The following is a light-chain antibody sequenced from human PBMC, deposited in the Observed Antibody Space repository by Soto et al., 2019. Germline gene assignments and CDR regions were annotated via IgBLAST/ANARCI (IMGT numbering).Light chain of an antibody. Sequence: QSALTQPPSASGTPGQRVTISCSGSSSNIGSNSVYWYQQLPGTAPKVLIYRNNQRPSGVPDRFSGSTSGTSASLAISGLRSEDEADYHCAAWDDSLSGVVFGGGTKLTVL. CDR1: SSNIGSNS. V-gene: IGLV1-47*01. CDR2: RNN. CDR3: AAWDDSLSGVV. J-gene: IGLJ2*01.